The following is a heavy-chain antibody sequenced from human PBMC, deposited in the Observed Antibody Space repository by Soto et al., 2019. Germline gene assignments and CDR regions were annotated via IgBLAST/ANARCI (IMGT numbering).Heavy chain of an antibody. D-gene: IGHD3-10*01. CDR1: GGSFCGSS. J-gene: IGHJ4*01. CDR2: INHSGST. Sequence: PSETLFLPWAVYGGSFCGSSLCWIRQPPGKGLEWIGEINHSGSTNYNPSLKSRVTISVDTSKNQFSLKLSSVTAADTAVYYCARGLRLLWFGEQIVFDYWGHGTLATVSS. V-gene: IGHV4-34*01. CDR3: ARGLRLLWFGEQIVFDY.